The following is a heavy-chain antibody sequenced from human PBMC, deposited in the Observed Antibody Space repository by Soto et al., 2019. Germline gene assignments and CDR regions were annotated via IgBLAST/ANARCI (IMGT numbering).Heavy chain of an antibody. V-gene: IGHV3-21*01. J-gene: IGHJ4*02. CDR3: ARDMDPQWQGLGGFDY. Sequence: EVQLVESGGGLVKPGGSLRLSCAASGFTFSSYSMNWVRQAPGKGLEWVSSISSSSSYIYYADSVKGRFTISRDNPKNSRDLQMNSLRAEDTAVYYCARDMDPQWQGLGGFDYWGQGTLVTVSS. D-gene: IGHD3-16*01. CDR1: GFTFSSYS. CDR2: ISSSSSYI.